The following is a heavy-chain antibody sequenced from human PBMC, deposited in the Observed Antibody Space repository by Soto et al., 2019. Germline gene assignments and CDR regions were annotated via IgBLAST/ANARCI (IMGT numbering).Heavy chain of an antibody. J-gene: IGHJ4*02. CDR3: AISIVGATLDWAFDY. CDR1: GYTFTSYG. V-gene: IGHV1-18*04. CDR2: ISAYNGNT. Sequence: ASVKVSCKASGYTFTSYGISWVRQAPGRGLEWMGWISAYNGNTNYAQKLQGRVTMTTDTSTSTAYMELRSLRSDDTDVYYCAISIVGATLDWAFDYWGQGTLVTVS. D-gene: IGHD1-26*01.